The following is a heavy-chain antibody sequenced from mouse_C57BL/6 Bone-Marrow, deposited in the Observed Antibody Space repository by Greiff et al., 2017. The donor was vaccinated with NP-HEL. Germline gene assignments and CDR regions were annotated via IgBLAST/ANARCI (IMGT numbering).Heavy chain of an antibody. CDR2: ILPSIGRT. Sequence: VQLQQSGSELRSPGSSVKLSCKDFDSEVFPIAYMSWVRQKPGHGFEWIGGILPSIGRTIYGEKFEDKATLDADTLSNTAYLELNSLTSEDSAIYYCARAGYDYDENYFDYWGQGTTLTVSS. CDR1: DSEVFPIAY. CDR3: ARAGYDYDENYFDY. V-gene: IGHV15-2*01. J-gene: IGHJ2*01. D-gene: IGHD2-4*01.